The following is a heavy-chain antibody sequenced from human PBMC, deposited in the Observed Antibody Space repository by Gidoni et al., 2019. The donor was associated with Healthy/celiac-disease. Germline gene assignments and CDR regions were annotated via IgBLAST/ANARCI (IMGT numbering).Heavy chain of an antibody. D-gene: IGHD2-15*01. CDR3: ARDTGYCSGGSEPCYYYGMDV. CDR2: IWYDGSNK. Sequence: QVQLVESGGGVVQPGRSLSLYCAASGFTFSSYGMHWVRQAPGKGLEWVAVIWYDGSNKYYADSVKGRFTISRDNSKNTLYLQMNSLRAEDTAVYYCARDTGYCSGGSEPCYYYGMDVWGQGTTVTVSS. CDR1: GFTFSSYG. V-gene: IGHV3-33*01. J-gene: IGHJ6*02.